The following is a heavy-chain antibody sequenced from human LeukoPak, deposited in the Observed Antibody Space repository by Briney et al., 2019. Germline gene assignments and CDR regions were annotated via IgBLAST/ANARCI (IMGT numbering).Heavy chain of an antibody. CDR3: ARYGGDGRGFYLTCKAFDI. V-gene: IGHV3-30*04. CDR2: ISYDGRNK. D-gene: IGHD3-22*01. J-gene: IGHJ3*02. Sequence: GGSLRLSCAASGLTLSSYATHCVRQAPGEGLEWVTYISYDGRNKYYADSVKGRFNTSRHNSKNTLYLQMNSQRAEVTAVYHCARYGGDGRGFYLTCKAFDIWGQGTMVTVSS. CDR1: GLTLSSYA.